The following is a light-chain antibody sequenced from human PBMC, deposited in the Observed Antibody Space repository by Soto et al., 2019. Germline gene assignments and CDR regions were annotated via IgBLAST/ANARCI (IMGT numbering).Light chain of an antibody. CDR1: QSVRSS. Sequence: EIVLTHSPATLSLSPGERATLSCRATQSVRSSLAWYLQQPGQAPRLLIYDASKRATGIPARFSGSGSGADFTLTISSLEPKDFEVYYCQQRSNWPGTFGQGTKVDIK. J-gene: IGKJ1*01. CDR3: QQRSNWPGT. CDR2: DAS. V-gene: IGKV3-11*01.